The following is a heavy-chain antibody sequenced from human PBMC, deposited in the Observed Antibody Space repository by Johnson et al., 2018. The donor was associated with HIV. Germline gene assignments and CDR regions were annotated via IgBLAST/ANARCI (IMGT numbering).Heavy chain of an antibody. CDR1: GFNFSHYG. CDR3: AKGEAQEGWIQLQSYAFDF. V-gene: IGHV3-30*02. D-gene: IGHD5-18*01. Sequence: VQVVESGGGVVQPGESLRLSCAASGFNFSHYGMHWVRQAPGKGLEWVAFIRNDGSNKFYADSVRGRFTISRDNSRKTLYLQMSNLRTEETAVYYCAKGEAQEGWIQLQSYAFDFWGRGTMVTVSS. CDR2: IRNDGSNK. J-gene: IGHJ3*01.